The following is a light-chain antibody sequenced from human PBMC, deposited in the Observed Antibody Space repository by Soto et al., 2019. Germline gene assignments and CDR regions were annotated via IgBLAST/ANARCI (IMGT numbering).Light chain of an antibody. CDR1: QTISTH. CDR3: QQSLTIPYT. J-gene: IGKJ2*01. V-gene: IGKV1-39*01. Sequence: DIQMTQSPSSLSASVRDRVTITCRASQTISTHLNWYQQKPGRAPKLLIYAASTLQSGVPSRFSGSGSGTDFTLTINSLQPEYFATYYCQQSLTIPYTFGQGTKLEIK. CDR2: AAS.